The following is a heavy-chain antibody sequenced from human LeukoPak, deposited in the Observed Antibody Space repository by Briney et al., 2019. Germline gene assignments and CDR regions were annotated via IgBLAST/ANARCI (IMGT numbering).Heavy chain of an antibody. V-gene: IGHV3-11*01. CDR1: GFTFSDYY. Sequence: PGGSLRLSCAASGFTFSDYYMSWIRQAPGKGLEWVSYISSSGSTIYYADSVKGRFTISRDNAKNSLYLQMNSLRAEDTAVYYCAREFYYGDYSSFDYWGQGTLVTVSS. CDR3: AREFYYGDYSSFDY. CDR2: ISSSGSTI. J-gene: IGHJ4*02. D-gene: IGHD4-17*01.